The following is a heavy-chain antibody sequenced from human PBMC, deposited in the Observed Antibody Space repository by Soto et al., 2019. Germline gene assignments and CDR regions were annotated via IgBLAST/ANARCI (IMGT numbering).Heavy chain of an antibody. V-gene: IGHV3-23*01. CDR1: GFTFSSYA. CDR3: AKGHRVYYYFMDV. J-gene: IGHJ6*03. Sequence: EVQLLESGGGLVQPGGSLRLSCADSGFTFSSYAMRWVRQAPGKGLEWVSSISGSGSTTYYADSVKGRFTISRDNSKNTLFLQMNSLRAEDTAVYYCAKGHRVYYYFMDVWGKGTTVTVSS. CDR2: ISGSGSTT.